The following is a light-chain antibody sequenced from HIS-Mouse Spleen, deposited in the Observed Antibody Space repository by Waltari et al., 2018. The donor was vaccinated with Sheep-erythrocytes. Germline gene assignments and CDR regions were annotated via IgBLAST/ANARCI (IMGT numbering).Light chain of an antibody. CDR2: DVS. Sequence: QSALTQPRSVSGSPGQSVTISCPGTSSDVGGYNYVSWYQQHPGKAPQPMIDDVSTRPSGVPDSFSGSKSGNTASLTISGLQAEDEADYYCCSYAGSYNHVFATGTKVTVL. V-gene: IGLV2-11*01. CDR1: SSDVGGYNY. CDR3: CSYAGSYNHV. J-gene: IGLJ1*01.